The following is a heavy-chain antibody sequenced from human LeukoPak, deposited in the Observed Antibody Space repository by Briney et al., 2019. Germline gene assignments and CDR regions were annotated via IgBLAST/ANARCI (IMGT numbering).Heavy chain of an antibody. J-gene: IGHJ3*02. CDR2: ISSSSSYI. V-gene: IGHV3-21*01. CDR1: GFTFNSYV. D-gene: IGHD4-17*01. CDR3: ARDLHGDYDAFDI. Sequence: GGSLRLSCAASGFTFNSYVMSWVRQAPGKGLEWVSSISSSSSYIYYADSVKGRFTISRDNAKNSLYLQMNSLRAEDTAVYYCARDLHGDYDAFDIWGQGTMVTVSS.